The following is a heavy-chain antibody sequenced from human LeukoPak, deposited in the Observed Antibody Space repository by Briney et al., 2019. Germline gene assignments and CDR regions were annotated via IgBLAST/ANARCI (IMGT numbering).Heavy chain of an antibody. CDR2: ISSSSSYI. CDR1: GFTFSSYS. Sequence: GGSLRLSCAASGFTFSSYSMNWVRQAPGKGLEWVSSISSSSSYIYYADSVKGRFTISRDNAKNSLYLQMNSLRAEDTAVYYCARAFYGSGSYHRYWGQGTLVTVSS. J-gene: IGHJ4*02. V-gene: IGHV3-21*01. D-gene: IGHD3-10*01. CDR3: ARAFYGSGSYHRY.